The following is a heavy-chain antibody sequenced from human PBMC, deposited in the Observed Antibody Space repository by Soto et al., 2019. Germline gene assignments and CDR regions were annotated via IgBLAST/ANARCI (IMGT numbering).Heavy chain of an antibody. V-gene: IGHV1-8*01. CDR2: MNANSGKT. D-gene: IGHD3-22*01. J-gene: IGHJ6*02. CDR1: GYTFTNYD. CDR3: ARGTLLLETWVLDV. Sequence: SVKVSCKASGYTFTNYDINWVRQATGQGLEWMGWMNANSGKTGYARKFQGRVAMTRNTSISTAYMELSSLRSEDTAVYYCARGTLLLETWVLDVWGQGTTVTVSS.